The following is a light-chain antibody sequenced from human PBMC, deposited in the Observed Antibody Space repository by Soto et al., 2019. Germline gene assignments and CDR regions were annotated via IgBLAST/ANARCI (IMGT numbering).Light chain of an antibody. CDR3: QQYGSSPPYT. Sequence: EIVLTQSPGTLSLSPGERATLSCRASQSVSINLAWYQQKPGQAPRLLIYGASTRATGIPARFSGSGSGTDFTLTISRLEPEDFAVYYCQQYGSSPPYTFGQGTKVDIK. J-gene: IGKJ2*01. V-gene: IGKV3-20*01. CDR1: QSVSIN. CDR2: GAS.